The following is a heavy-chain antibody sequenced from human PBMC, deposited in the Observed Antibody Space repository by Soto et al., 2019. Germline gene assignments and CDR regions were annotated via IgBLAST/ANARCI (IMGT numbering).Heavy chain of an antibody. CDR1: GFTFNRHW. V-gene: IGHV3-74*01. CDR3: ASGLEEQSISWYDY. Sequence: EVQLVETGGDLVQPGGSLRLSCAASGFTFNRHWMHWVRQAPGKGLVWVSRINSDASSTNYADSVKGRFTISRDNAKNTLYLQMNSLRAEETGMYYCASGLEEQSISWYDYWGQGTLGTVSS. CDR2: INSDASST. J-gene: IGHJ4*02. D-gene: IGHD6-13*01.